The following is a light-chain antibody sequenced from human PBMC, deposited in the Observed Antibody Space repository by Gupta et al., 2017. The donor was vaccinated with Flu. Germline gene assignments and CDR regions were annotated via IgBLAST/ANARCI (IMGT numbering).Light chain of an antibody. J-gene: IGKJ1*01. CDR2: KAS. Sequence: DIQMTQSPSTLSASVGDRVTITCRASRSISSCLAWYQQKPGKAPNLLIYKASSLESGVPSRFSGSGSGKEFTLTISSLQPDDFANYYCQQYYSYRTFGQGTKVEIK. CDR1: RSISSC. CDR3: QQYYSYRT. V-gene: IGKV1-5*03.